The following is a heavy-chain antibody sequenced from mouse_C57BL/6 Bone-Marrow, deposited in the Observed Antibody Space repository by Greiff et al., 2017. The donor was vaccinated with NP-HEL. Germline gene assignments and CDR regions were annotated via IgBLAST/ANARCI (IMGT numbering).Heavy chain of an antibody. CDR3: ARLRLAMDY. D-gene: IGHD2-4*01. CDR1: GYAFSSSW. J-gene: IGHJ4*01. Sequence: VQLQQSGPELVKPGASVKFSCKASGYAFSSSWMNWVKQRPGKGLEWIGRIYPGDGDTNYNGKFKGKATLTADKSSSTAYMQLSSLTSEDSAVYYCARLRLAMDYWGQGTSVTVSS. V-gene: IGHV1-82*01. CDR2: IYPGDGDT.